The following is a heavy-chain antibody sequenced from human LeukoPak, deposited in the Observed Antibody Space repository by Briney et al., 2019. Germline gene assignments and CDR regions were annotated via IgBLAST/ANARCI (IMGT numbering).Heavy chain of an antibody. J-gene: IGHJ4*02. V-gene: IGHV3-11*04. Sequence: SGGSLRLSCAVSGFTFSDYFMTWIRQAPAKGLEWVSYISGSGSNKYYADSVRGRFTISRDNAKNSLYLQMNSLRVEDTAVYYCATSHSSVAGIVGDWGQGTLVTVSS. CDR2: ISGSGSNK. D-gene: IGHD6-19*01. CDR3: ATSHSSVAGIVGD. CDR1: GFTFSDYF.